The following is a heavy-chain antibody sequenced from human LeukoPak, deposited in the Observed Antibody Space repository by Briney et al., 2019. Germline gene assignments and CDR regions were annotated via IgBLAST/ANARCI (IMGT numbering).Heavy chain of an antibody. V-gene: IGHV4-59*01. CDR3: PRAYYYGSGSYGLDV. D-gene: IGHD3-10*01. Sequence: PSETLSLTCTVSGGSISNYYWSWIRQPPGKGLEWVGYIYYSGSTSYNPSLKSRVTISVDTSKNQLSLRLSSVTAADTAIYYCPRAYYYGSGSYGLDVSGPGTTVTVSS. CDR1: GGSISNYY. CDR2: IYYSGST. J-gene: IGHJ6*02.